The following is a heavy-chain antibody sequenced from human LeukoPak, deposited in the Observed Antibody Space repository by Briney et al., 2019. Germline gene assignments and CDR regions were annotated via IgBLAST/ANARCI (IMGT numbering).Heavy chain of an antibody. CDR1: GFTFSNSW. CDR2: IKSKTDGGTT. V-gene: IGHV3-15*01. Sequence: GGSLRLSCAASGFTFSNSWMSWVRQAPGKGLEWVGRIKSKTDGGTTDYAAPVKGRFTISKDDSKNTLYLQMNSLKTEDTAVYYCARDYDCWSGDMGSWFDPCGQGTLVTVSS. D-gene: IGHD3-3*01. CDR3: ARDYDCWSGDMGSWFDP. J-gene: IGHJ5*02.